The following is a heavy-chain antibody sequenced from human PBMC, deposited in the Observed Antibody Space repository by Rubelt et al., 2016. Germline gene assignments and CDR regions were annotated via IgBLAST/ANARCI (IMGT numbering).Heavy chain of an antibody. V-gene: IGHV1-8*01. J-gene: IGHJ4*02. CDR3: ARGGGFGELLQDY. Sequence: QVQLVQSGAEVKKPGASVKVSCKASGYTFTSYDINWVRQATGQGLEWMGWMNPNSGNTGYAQECRGRVTMTRNTCISPTYMGLSSVRSEDTAVYYWARGGGFGELLQDYWGQGTLVTVSS. CDR1: GYTFTSYD. D-gene: IGHD3-10*01. CDR2: MNPNSGNT.